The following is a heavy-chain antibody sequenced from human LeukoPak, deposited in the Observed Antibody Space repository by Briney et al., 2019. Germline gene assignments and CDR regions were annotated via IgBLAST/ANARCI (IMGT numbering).Heavy chain of an antibody. D-gene: IGHD6-19*01. CDR2: IYYSGST. Sequence: SETLSLTCTVSGGSISSAGYYWGWIRQPPGPGLEWIGTIYYSGSTYYNPSLKSRVAISADTSKNQFSLKLSSVTAADAAVYHCARQFSSGWPWFDPWGQGTLVTVSS. CDR3: ARQFSSGWPWFDP. V-gene: IGHV4-39*01. J-gene: IGHJ5*02. CDR1: GGSISSAGYY.